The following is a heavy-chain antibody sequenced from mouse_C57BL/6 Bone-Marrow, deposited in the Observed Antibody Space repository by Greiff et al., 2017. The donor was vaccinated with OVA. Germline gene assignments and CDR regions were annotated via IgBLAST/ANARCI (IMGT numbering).Heavy chain of an antibody. CDR1: GFNIKYYY. Sequence: EVQLKESGAELVRPGASVKLSCTASGFNIKYYYMHWVKQRPEQGLEWIGRIDPEDGDTEYAPKFQGKATMTADTSSNTAYLQLSSLTSEDTAVYYCTTGDYGAWFAYWGQGTLVTVSA. D-gene: IGHD2-4*01. J-gene: IGHJ3*01. V-gene: IGHV14-1*01. CDR2: IDPEDGDT. CDR3: TTGDYGAWFAY.